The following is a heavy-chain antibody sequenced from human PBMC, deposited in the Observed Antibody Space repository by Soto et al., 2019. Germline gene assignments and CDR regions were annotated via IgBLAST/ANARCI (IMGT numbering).Heavy chain of an antibody. CDR3: AREMQGGLWFGELSYGMDV. Sequence: QVQLQESGPGLVKPSQTLSLTCTVSGGSISSGGYYWSWIRQPPGKGLEWIGYIYYSGSTYYNPSLKSRVTISVDTSKNQFSLKLSSVTAADTAVYYCAREMQGGLWFGELSYGMDVWGQGTTVTVSS. J-gene: IGHJ6*02. CDR1: GGSISSGGYY. V-gene: IGHV4-31*03. D-gene: IGHD3-10*01. CDR2: IYYSGST.